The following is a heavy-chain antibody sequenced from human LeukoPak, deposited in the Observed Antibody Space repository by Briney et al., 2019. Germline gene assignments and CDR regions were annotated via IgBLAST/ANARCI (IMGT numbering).Heavy chain of an antibody. Sequence: PGGSLRLSCAASGFTFSSYGTHWVRQAPGKGLEWVAVISYDGSNKYYADSVKGRFTISRDNSKNTLYLQMNSLRAEDTAVYCCAKGGYSQWLTYFDYWGQGTLVTVSS. CDR3: AKGGYSQWLTYFDY. CDR2: ISYDGSNK. D-gene: IGHD6-19*01. V-gene: IGHV3-30*18. J-gene: IGHJ4*02. CDR1: GFTFSSYG.